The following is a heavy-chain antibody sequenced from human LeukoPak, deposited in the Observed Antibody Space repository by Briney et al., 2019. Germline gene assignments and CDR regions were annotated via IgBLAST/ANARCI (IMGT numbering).Heavy chain of an antibody. CDR3: ARANSGYFYYFDY. V-gene: IGHV4-30-4*02. CDR2: IYYSGST. J-gene: IGHJ4*02. D-gene: IGHD3-22*01. Sequence: PSETLSLTCTVSGGSISSGDYYWSWIRQPPGKGLEWIGYIYYSGSTYYNPSLKSRVTISIDTSNNQFSLKLSSVTAADTAVHYCARANSGYFYYFDYWGQGTLVTVSS. CDR1: GGSISSGDYY.